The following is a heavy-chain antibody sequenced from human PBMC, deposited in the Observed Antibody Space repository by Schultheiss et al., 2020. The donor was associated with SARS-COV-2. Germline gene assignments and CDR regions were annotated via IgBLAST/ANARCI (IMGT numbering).Heavy chain of an antibody. Sequence: GGSLRLSCAASGFTFSSYAMSWVRQAPGKGLEWVSSISSSSSYIYYADSVKGRFTISRDNSKNTLSLQMNSLRAEDTAVYYCARVETVATFFDYWGQGTLVTVSS. CDR1: GFTFSSYA. CDR2: ISSSSSYI. D-gene: IGHD4-23*01. V-gene: IGHV3-21*04. CDR3: ARVETVATFFDY. J-gene: IGHJ4*02.